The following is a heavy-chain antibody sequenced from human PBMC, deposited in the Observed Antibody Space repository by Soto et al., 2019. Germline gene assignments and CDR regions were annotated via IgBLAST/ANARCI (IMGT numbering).Heavy chain of an antibody. D-gene: IGHD2-15*01. CDR2: IFYTGTA. J-gene: IGHJ5*02. Sequence: QVQLQESGPGLVKPSQTLSLTCTVSGGSINTGGYYWGWIRHLPGEGLEWIGHIFYTGTAYYNPSLRIRVTVSIDTSANQFSLHMYSVTAADTAMYYCARRLDDTPETFFNWFDPVGQGILVTVSS. CDR1: GGSINTGGYY. V-gene: IGHV4-31*03. CDR3: ARRLDDTPETFFNWFDP.